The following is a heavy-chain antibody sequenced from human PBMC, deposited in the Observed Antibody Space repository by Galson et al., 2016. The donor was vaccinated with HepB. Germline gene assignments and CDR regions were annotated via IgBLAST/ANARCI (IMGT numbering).Heavy chain of an antibody. CDR2: IDPSDSYT. J-gene: IGHJ6*02. CDR3: ARESARSSGWDNLYYHGTDV. V-gene: IGHV5-10-1*01. D-gene: IGHD6-25*01. Sequence: QSGAEVKKPGESLRISCKGSGYSFTSYWISWVRQMPGKGLEWMGRIDPSDSYTNYNPSFQGHVTISTDKSIRAAFLQWSSLKASDTAMYYCARESARSSGWDNLYYHGTDVWGRGTTVIVSS. CDR1: GYSFTSYW.